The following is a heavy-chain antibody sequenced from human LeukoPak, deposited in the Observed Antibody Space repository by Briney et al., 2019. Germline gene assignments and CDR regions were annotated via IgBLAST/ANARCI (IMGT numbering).Heavy chain of an antibody. J-gene: IGHJ3*02. V-gene: IGHV1-2*02. CDR2: INPNSGGT. CDR1: GYTFTGYY. D-gene: IGHD5-24*01. CDR3: ARIRDGAFDI. Sequence: ASVKVSCKASGYTFTGYYMHWVRQAPGQGLEWMGWINPNSGGTNYAQKFQGRVTMTRDTSTRTASMELRSLRSDDTAVYYCARIRDGAFDIWGQGTMVTVSS.